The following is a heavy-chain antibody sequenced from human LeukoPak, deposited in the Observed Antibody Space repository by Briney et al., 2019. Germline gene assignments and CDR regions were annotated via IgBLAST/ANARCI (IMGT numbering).Heavy chain of an antibody. CDR1: GFTFSSYA. D-gene: IGHD3-3*01. Sequence: GGSLRLSCAASGFTFSSYAMSWVRQAPGKGLEWVSAISGSGGSTYYADSVKGRFTISRDNSKNTLYLQMNSLRAEDTAVYYCAKTPDYDFWSGKFDYWGQGTLVTVSS. J-gene: IGHJ4*02. CDR3: AKTPDYDFWSGKFDY. V-gene: IGHV3-23*01. CDR2: ISGSGGST.